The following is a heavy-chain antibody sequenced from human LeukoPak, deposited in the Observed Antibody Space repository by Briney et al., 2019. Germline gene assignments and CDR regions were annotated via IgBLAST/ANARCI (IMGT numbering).Heavy chain of an antibody. J-gene: IGHJ4*02. D-gene: IGHD3-16*01. CDR3: ARDGRGGGA. Sequence: GGSLRLSCAASGFTFSSYAMSWVRQAPGKGLEWVSAISGSGGSTYYADSVKGRFTISRDNSENTLYLQMNNLRVEDTAVYYCARDGRGGGAWGPGTLVTVSS. V-gene: IGHV3-23*01. CDR1: GFTFSSYA. CDR2: ISGSGGST.